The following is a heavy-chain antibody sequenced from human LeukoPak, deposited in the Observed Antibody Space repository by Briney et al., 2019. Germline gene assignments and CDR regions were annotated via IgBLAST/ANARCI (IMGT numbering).Heavy chain of an antibody. CDR2: IYSGGST. Sequence: GGSLRLSCAASGFTVSSNYMSWVRQAPGKGLEWVSVIYSGGSTYYADSVKGRFTISRDNSKNTLYLQMNSLRAEDTAVYYCTTDLRQYCSSTSCIPYMDVWGKGTTVTVSS. V-gene: IGHV3-66*01. CDR1: GFTVSSNY. D-gene: IGHD2-2*01. J-gene: IGHJ6*03. CDR3: TTDLRQYCSSTSCIPYMDV.